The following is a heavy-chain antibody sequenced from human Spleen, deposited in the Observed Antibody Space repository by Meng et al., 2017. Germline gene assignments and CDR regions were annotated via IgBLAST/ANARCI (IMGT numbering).Heavy chain of an antibody. V-gene: IGHV4-34*01. CDR1: GGSFSGYY. D-gene: IGHD3-22*01. Sequence: QVQLQPWGAGLLKPSETLSPTCAVYGGSFSGYYWSWIRQPSGKGLEWIGEINHSGSTNYNPSLKSRVTISVDTSKNQFSLKLSSVTAADTAAYYCGGSSGYPIDYWGQGTLVTVSS. CDR2: INHSGST. CDR3: GGSSGYPIDY. J-gene: IGHJ4*02.